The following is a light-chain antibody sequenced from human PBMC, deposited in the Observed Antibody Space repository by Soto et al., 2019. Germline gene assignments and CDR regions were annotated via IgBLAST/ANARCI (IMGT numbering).Light chain of an antibody. CDR2: GAS. Sequence: IVLTQSPCTLSLSPGDRATLSCRTSQSISSSYLACYQQNPGPAPRILIYGASNRATGIPARFSGSGSGTEFTLTISRLQYEDSAVYYCQQYNNWWTFGQGTKVDNK. CDR1: QSISSSY. V-gene: IGKV3-15*01. CDR3: QQYNNWWT. J-gene: IGKJ1*01.